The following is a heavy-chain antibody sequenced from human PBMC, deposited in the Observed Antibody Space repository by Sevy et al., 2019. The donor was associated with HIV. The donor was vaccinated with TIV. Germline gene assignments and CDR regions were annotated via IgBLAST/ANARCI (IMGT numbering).Heavy chain of an antibody. V-gene: IGHV4-59*01. J-gene: IGHJ6*03. D-gene: IGHD3-10*01. CDR3: AREKAPYGSGSYYNGGSGYYYYMDV. CDR1: GGSISSYY. CDR2: IYYSGST. Sequence: SETLSLTCTVSGGSISSYYWSWIRQPPGKGLEWIGYIYYSGSTNYNPSLKSRVTISVDTSKNQFSLKLSSVPAADTAVYYCAREKAPYGSGSYYNGGSGYYYYMDVWGKGTTVTVSS.